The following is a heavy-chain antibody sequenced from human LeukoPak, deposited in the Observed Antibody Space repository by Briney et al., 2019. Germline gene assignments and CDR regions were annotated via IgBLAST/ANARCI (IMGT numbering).Heavy chain of an antibody. V-gene: IGHV3-7*01. CDR1: GFTFSSYW. CDR2: IKEDGSAK. CDR3: VRDSPGYGAYDFD. J-gene: IGHJ4*02. Sequence: GGSLRLSCAASGFTFSSYWMSWVRQAPGKGLEWVANIKEDGSAKYYVDSVKGRFTISRDNAKNSLYLQMNNLSVEDTAVYYCVRDSPGYGAYDFDWGQGTLVTVSS. D-gene: IGHD5-12*01.